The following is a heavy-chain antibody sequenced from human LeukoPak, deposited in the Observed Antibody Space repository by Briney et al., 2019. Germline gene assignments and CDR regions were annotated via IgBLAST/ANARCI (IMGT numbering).Heavy chain of an antibody. Sequence: GSSVKVSCKASGGTFSSYAISWVRQAPGQGLEWMGGIIPIFGTANYAQKFQGRVTITADESTSTAYMELSSLRSEDTAIYYCATSRSCDNGVCPFDYWGQGTLVTVSS. CDR2: IIPIFGTA. J-gene: IGHJ4*02. V-gene: IGHV1-69*01. D-gene: IGHD2-8*01. CDR1: GGTFSSYA. CDR3: ATSRSCDNGVCPFDY.